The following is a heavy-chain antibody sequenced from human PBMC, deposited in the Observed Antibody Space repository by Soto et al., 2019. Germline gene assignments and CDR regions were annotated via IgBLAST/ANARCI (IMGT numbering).Heavy chain of an antibody. CDR1: GGSISSYY. V-gene: IGHV4-59*01. Sequence: KTSETLSLTCTVSGGSISSYYWSWIRQPPGKGLEWIGYIYYSGSTNYNPSLKSRVTISVDTSKNQFSLKLSSVTAADTAVYHCARGGRGYSYGYFDYWGQGTMVTVYS. J-gene: IGHJ4*02. CDR3: ARGGRGYSYGYFDY. D-gene: IGHD5-18*01. CDR2: IYYSGST.